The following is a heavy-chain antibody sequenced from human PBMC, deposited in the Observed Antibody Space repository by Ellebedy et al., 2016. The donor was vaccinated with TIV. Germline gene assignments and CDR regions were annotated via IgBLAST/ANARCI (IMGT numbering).Heavy chain of an antibody. CDR1: GPTFSSHA. CDR3: AGDPVGVGPDFDV. CDR2: ITDSGGNT. V-gene: IGHV3-23*01. Sequence: GESLKISCAASGPTFSSHAMSWVRQAPGKGLEWVSSITDSGGNTYYADSVKGLSIISRDNSKDTLFLLMHSLRAEDTAIYFCAGDPVGVGPDFDVWGQGTMVTVSS. J-gene: IGHJ3*01. D-gene: IGHD4-23*01.